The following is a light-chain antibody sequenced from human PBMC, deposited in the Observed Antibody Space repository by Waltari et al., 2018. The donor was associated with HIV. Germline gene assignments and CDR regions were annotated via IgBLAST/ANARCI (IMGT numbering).Light chain of an antibody. Sequence: EIVITHSPATLSVSRGKRATLACRASQSVSSNLAWYQQKPGQAPRLLIYGASTRATGIPARFSGSGSGTEFTLTISSLQSEDFAVYYCQQYNNWPPELTFGGGTKVEIK. CDR1: QSVSSN. J-gene: IGKJ4*01. CDR3: QQYNNWPPELT. CDR2: GAS. V-gene: IGKV3-15*01.